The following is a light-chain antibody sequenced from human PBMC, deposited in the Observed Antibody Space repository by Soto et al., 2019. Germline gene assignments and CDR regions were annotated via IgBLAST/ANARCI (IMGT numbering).Light chain of an antibody. CDR3: ISFAGTSSFV. CDR1: TSDIGAYNY. Sequence: QSALTQPPSAFGSPGQSVTISCTGTTSDIGAYNYVSWYQQRPGKAPKLIIYEVTRRPSGVPDRIFGSKSYTTASLTVSGLQAEDEADYYCISFAGTSSFVFGTGTKLTVL. CDR2: EVT. J-gene: IGLJ1*01. V-gene: IGLV2-8*01.